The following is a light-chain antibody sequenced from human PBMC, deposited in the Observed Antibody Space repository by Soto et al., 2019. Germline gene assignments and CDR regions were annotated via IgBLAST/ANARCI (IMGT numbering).Light chain of an antibody. CDR3: CSYTSGSTLVV. Sequence: QSALTQPPSASGSPGQSVTISCTGTSSDVGAYNYVSWYQQHPGKAPKLIIYDVSNRPSGIPNRFSGSKSGNTASLTISGLQAEDEADYFCCSYTSGSTLVVFGGGTKVTVL. V-gene: IGLV2-14*01. CDR2: DVS. J-gene: IGLJ2*01. CDR1: SSDVGAYNY.